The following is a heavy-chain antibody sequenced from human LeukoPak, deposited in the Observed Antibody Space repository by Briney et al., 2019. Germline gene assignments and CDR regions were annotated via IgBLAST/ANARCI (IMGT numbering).Heavy chain of an antibody. J-gene: IGHJ4*02. CDR3: ARHEAEMATILGGY. D-gene: IGHD5-24*01. CDR2: IYHSGST. V-gene: IGHV4-38-2*01. CDR1: GYSISSGYY. Sequence: SETLSLTCAVSGYSISSGYYWGWIRQPPGKGLEWIGSIYHSGSTYYNPSLKSRVTISVDTSKNQFSLKLSSVTAADTAVYYCARHEAEMATILGGYWGQGTQVTVSS.